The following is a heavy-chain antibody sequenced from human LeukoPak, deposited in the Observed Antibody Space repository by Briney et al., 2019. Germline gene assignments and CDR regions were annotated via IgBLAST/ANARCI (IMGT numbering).Heavy chain of an antibody. V-gene: IGHV4-59*01. J-gene: IGHJ4*02. CDR2: IYYSGST. Sequence: SETLSLTCTVSGGSISSYYWSWIRQPPGKGLEWIGYIYYSGSTSYNPSLKSRVTISVDTSKKQFSLKLSSVTAADTAVYYCARGRRGYSYGSGLSYFDYWGQGTLVTVSS. CDR3: ARGRRGYSYGSGLSYFDY. CDR1: GGSISSYY. D-gene: IGHD5-18*01.